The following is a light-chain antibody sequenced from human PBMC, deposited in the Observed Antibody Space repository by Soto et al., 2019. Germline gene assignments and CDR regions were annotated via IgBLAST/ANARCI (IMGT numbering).Light chain of an antibody. CDR1: TSNLGAGFD. J-gene: IGLJ2*01. CDR3: QSYDSGLTASV. Sequence: QSVLTQPPSVSGAPGQRVSISCTGSTSNLGAGFDVQWYQQLPGTAPKLLIYGNTNRPSRVPSRFSSSRSGPSATLAIADLQPEDEAHYYCQSYDSGLTASVFGGGTSSPS. CDR2: GNT. V-gene: IGLV1-40*01.